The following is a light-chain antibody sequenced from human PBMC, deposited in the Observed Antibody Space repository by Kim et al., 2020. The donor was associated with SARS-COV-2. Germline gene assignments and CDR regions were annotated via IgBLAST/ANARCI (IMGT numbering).Light chain of an antibody. Sequence: EAVLTQSPGTLSLSPGERATLSCRASQTVGGNFLGWYQLKPGQAPRLLIYGASTRAPDIPDRFSGSGSGTAFTLTIRRLEPEDFAVYFCPQFGASPLYTFGQGPNLEIK. CDR3: PQFGASPLYT. J-gene: IGKJ2*01. CDR1: QTVGGNF. V-gene: IGKV3-20*01. CDR2: GAS.